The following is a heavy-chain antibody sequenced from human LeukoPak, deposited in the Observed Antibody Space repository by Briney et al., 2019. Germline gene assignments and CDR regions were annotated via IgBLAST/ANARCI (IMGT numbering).Heavy chain of an antibody. J-gene: IGHJ4*02. V-gene: IGHV4-34*01. Sequence: SETLSLTCAVYGGSFSGYYWSWIRQPPGKGLEWIGEINHSGSTNYNPSLKSRVTISVDTSKNQFSLKLSSVTAADTAVYYCARGSPPQLGYYSSTSCYPFDYWGQGTLVTVSS. D-gene: IGHD2-2*01. CDR1: GGSFSGYY. CDR3: ARGSPPQLGYYSSTSCYPFDY. CDR2: INHSGST.